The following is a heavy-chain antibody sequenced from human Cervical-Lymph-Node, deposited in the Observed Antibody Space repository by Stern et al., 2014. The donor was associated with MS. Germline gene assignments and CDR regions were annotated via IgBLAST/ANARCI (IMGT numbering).Heavy chain of an antibody. CDR3: ALNIMTAYRYFAL. V-gene: IGHV1-69*18. CDR1: GGTFTNYA. Sequence: QVQLVQSGTEVKKSGSSVKVSCKASGGTFTNYAISWVRQAPGQGLEGMGRIIPVFGTAKNTQKFQGRVTITADESTSTAYMELSSLTSEDTAIYYCALNIMTAYRYFALWGRGTLVTVSS. D-gene: IGHD3-9*01. CDR2: IIPVFGTA. J-gene: IGHJ2*01.